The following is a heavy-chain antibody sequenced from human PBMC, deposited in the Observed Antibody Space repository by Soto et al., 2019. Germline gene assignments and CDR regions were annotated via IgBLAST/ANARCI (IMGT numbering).Heavy chain of an antibody. J-gene: IGHJ4*02. D-gene: IGHD3-16*01. CDR2: IWYDGSNK. CDR1: GFTFSSYG. CDR3: ARESTTYYDYVWGSYRKYYFDY. V-gene: IGHV3-33*01. Sequence: QVQLVESGGGVVQPGRSLRLSCAASGFTFSSYGMHWVRQAPGKGLEWVAVIWYDGSNKYYADSVKGRFTISRDNSKNTLYLQMNSLRAEDTAVYYCARESTTYYDYVWGSYRKYYFDYWGQGTLVTVSS.